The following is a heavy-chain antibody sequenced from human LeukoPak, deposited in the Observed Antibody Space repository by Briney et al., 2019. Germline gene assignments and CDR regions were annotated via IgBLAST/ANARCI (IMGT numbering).Heavy chain of an antibody. J-gene: IGHJ4*02. CDR3: AREVDTAMAIDY. Sequence: ASVKVSCKASGYTFTGYYMHWVRQAPGQGFEWMGWINPNSGGTNYAQKFQGRVTMTRDTSISTAYMELSRLRSDDTAVYYCAREVDTAMAIDYWGQGTLVTVSS. CDR1: GYTFTGYY. CDR2: INPNSGGT. V-gene: IGHV1-2*02. D-gene: IGHD5-18*01.